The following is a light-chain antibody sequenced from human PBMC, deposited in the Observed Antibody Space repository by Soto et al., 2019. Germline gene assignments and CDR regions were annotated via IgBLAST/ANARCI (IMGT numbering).Light chain of an antibody. CDR2: DAS. CDR3: QQYDSYSWT. V-gene: IGKV1-5*01. J-gene: IGKJ1*01. Sequence: DIQMTQSPSTLSASVGDRVTITCLASRSINTWLAWYQQKPGQAPKLLISDASDLERGVSSRFSGSGSGTEFTLTISSLQPADSATYYCQQYDSYSWTFGQGTKVDI. CDR1: RSINTW.